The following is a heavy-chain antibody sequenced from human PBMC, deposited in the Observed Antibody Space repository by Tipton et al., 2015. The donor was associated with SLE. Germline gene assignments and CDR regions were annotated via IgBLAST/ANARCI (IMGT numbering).Heavy chain of an antibody. J-gene: IGHJ4*02. CDR1: GGSISYLYHY. D-gene: IGHD3-9*01. V-gene: IGHV4-61*01. CDR2: IYYSGST. CDR3: ARGYRYFDWLSSYYFDY. Sequence: TLSLTCTVSGGSISYLYHYWSWIRQPPGKGLEWIGYIYYSGSTNYNPSLKSRVTISVDTSKNQFSLKLSSVTAADTAVYYCARGYRYFDWLSSYYFDYSGQGTLVTVSS.